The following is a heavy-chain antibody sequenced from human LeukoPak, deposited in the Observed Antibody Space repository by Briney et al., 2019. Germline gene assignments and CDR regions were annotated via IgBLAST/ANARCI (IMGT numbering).Heavy chain of an antibody. CDR3: ARAAYMVRGVIVTPPFDY. V-gene: IGHV3-48*03. D-gene: IGHD3-10*01. CDR1: GFTFTSYE. Sequence: PGGSLGLSCAASGFTFTSYEMNWVRQAPGKGLEWVSSISSTGSTMYYADSVKGRFTISRDNAKNSLYLQMNSLRAEDTSVYYCARAAYMVRGVIVTPPFDYWGQGALVSVSS. J-gene: IGHJ4*02. CDR2: ISSTGSTM.